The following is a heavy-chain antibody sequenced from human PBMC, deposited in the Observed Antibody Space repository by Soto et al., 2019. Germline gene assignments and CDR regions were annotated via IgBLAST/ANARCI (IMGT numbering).Heavy chain of an antibody. J-gene: IGHJ6*02. CDR3: AKDHPPSATSGAFDRYYYGMYV. V-gene: IGHV3-30*18. D-gene: IGHD1-1*01. Sequence: GGSLRLSCVASGFTFSNYALHWVRQAPGRGLEWVAIISFDGGKVYYADSVKGRFTTTRDNSRNTLYLQMNSLRAEDTAVYYCAKDHPPSATSGAFDRYYYGMYVWGQGTTVRVSS. CDR1: GFTFSNYA. CDR2: ISFDGGKV.